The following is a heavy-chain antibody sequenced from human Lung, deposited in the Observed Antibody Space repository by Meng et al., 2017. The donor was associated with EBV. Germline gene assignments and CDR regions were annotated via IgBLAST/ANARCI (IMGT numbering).Heavy chain of an antibody. CDR2: ISAYNGTT. CDR3: ARDLPGGTKGTWLDL. D-gene: IGHD1-14*01. CDR1: GYTFNNYG. J-gene: IGHJ5*02. V-gene: IGHV1-18*01. Sequence: QVQLVQSGEEVKKPWASVKVFCNAAGYTFNNYGVSWVHQAPGQGPEWMGWISAYNGTTNYAQNFQGRFTMTTDTSTSTAYMELRSLRSDDTAVYYCARDLPGGTKGTWLDLWGQGTLVTVSS.